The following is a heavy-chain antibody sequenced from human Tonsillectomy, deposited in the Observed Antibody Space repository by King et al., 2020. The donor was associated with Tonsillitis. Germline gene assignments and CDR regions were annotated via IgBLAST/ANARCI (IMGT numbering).Heavy chain of an antibody. J-gene: IGHJ4*02. CDR1: GYSFTSYW. D-gene: IGHD2-2*02. CDR2: IYPGDSDT. V-gene: IGHV5-51*01. Sequence: QLVQSGAEVKKPGESLKISCKGSGYSFTSYWIGWVRQMPGKGLEWMGIIYPGDSDTRYSPSFQGQVTISVDKSISTAYLQWSSLKASDTAMYYCARQGCSSSSCYNAAGDYWGQGTLVTVSS. CDR3: ARQGCSSSSCYNAAGDY.